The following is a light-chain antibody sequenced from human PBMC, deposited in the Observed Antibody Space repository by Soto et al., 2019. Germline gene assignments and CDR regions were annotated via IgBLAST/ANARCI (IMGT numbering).Light chain of an antibody. J-gene: IGKJ3*01. CDR1: EGIDHS. V-gene: IGKV1-27*01. CDR2: SAS. Sequence: DIQMTQSPSSLSASVVDRVTITSRAREGIDHSLAWYQQKPGKVPKLLIYSASTLKSGVPSRFSGSGSGTDITLIITSLRPEDVATYYFQEQYSAPPVAFGSVTTDDV. CDR3: QEQYSAPPVA.